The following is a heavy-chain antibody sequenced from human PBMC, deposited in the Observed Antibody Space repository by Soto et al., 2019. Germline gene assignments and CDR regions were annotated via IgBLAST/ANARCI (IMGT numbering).Heavy chain of an antibody. D-gene: IGHD2-8*01. Sequence: ASVKVSCKASGYTFTSYAMHWVRQAPGQRLEWMGWINAGNGNTKYSQKFQGRVTITRDTSASTAYVELSSLRSEDTAVYYCARWCTNGVCSPFDLWGRGTLVTVSS. CDR1: GYTFTSYA. CDR3: ARWCTNGVCSPFDL. J-gene: IGHJ2*01. CDR2: INAGNGNT. V-gene: IGHV1-3*01.